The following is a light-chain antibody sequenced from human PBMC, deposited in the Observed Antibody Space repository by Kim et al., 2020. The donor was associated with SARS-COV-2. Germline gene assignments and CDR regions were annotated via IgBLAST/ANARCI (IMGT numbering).Light chain of an antibody. CDR2: EVN. CDR3: CSYAGTPYV. Sequence: QSALTQPASVSGSPGQSITISCSGTTYDIGSYSLVSWYQQYPGKPPKVIIYEVNKRPSGVSNRFSGSKSGNTASLTISGLQAEDEADYYCCSYAGTPYVFGNGTKVTVL. V-gene: IGLV2-23*02. J-gene: IGLJ1*01. CDR1: TYDIGSYSL.